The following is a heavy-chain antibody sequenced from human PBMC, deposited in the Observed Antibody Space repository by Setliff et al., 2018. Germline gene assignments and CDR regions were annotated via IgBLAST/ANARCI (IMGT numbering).Heavy chain of an antibody. CDR3: TTDWSRGDSGNYLRLDY. V-gene: IGHV3-15*01. CDR2: IKSAADGGTI. D-gene: IGHD3-10*01. J-gene: IGHJ4*02. CDR1: GFSFSNTK. Sequence: PGASLKLSCLASGFSFSNTKMSWIRQAPGKGLEWVGRIKSAADGGTIEYAAAVNGRFTVSRDDSKNTLFLQMNSLKTEDTALYYCTTDWSRGDSGNYLRLDYWGPGTLVTVSS.